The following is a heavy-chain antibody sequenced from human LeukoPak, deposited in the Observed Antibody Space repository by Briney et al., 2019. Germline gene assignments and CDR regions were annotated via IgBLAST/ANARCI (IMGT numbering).Heavy chain of an antibody. CDR1: GGSISSSSYY. Sequence: SETLSLTCTVSGGSISSSSYYWGWIRQPPGKGLEWIGSIYYSGSTYYNPSLKSRVTMSVDTSKNQFSLKLSSVTAADTAVYYCARENSGSYREFDYWGQGTLVTVSS. J-gene: IGHJ4*02. CDR3: ARENSGSYREFDY. V-gene: IGHV4-39*07. D-gene: IGHD1-26*01. CDR2: IYYSGST.